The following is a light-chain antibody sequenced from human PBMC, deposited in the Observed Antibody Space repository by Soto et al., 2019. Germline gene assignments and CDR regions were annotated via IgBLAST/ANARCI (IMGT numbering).Light chain of an antibody. Sequence: QSALTQPASVSGSPGQSITISCTGTSSDVGGYNLVSWYQQHPGKAPKLVIYEDTKRPSGVSNRFSGSKSGNTASLTLSGLQAEDESDYYCCSYAAGSSFAVVFGGGTKLTVL. J-gene: IGLJ2*01. V-gene: IGLV2-23*02. CDR2: EDT. CDR1: SSDVGGYNL. CDR3: CSYAAGSSFAVV.